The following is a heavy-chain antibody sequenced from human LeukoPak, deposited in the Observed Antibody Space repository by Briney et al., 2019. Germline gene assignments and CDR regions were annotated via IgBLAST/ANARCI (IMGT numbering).Heavy chain of an antibody. CDR3: ARLNLYGSGEVNYYYYGMDV. V-gene: IGHV1-69*01. J-gene: IGHJ6*02. CDR1: GGTFSSYA. D-gene: IGHD3-10*01. Sequence: ASVKVSCKVSGGTFSSYAISWVRQAPGQGLEWMGGIIPIFGTANYAQKFQGRVTITADESTSTAYMELSSLRSEDTAVYYCARLNLYGSGEVNYYYYGMDVWGQGTTVTVSS. CDR2: IIPIFGTA.